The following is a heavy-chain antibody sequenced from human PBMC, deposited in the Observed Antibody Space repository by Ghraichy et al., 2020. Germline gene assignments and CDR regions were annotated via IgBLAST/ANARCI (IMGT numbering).Heavy chain of an antibody. CDR1: GGSSSDYN. CDR3: ARLNRWEVTIQGDAFDI. J-gene: IGHJ3*02. V-gene: IGHV4-34*01. Sequence: SETLSLTCGVYGGSSSDYNWSWIRQPPGKGLEWIGEINHSGSTNYKASLKSRVTISLDTSKNQFSLRLTSVTAADTAVYYCARLNRWEVTIQGDAFDIWGQGTMVTVSS. D-gene: IGHD3-3*01. CDR2: INHSGST.